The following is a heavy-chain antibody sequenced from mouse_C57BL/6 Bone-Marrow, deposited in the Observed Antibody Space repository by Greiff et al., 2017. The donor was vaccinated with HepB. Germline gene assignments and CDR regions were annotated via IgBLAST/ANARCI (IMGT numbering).Heavy chain of an antibody. D-gene: IGHD2-2*01. CDR2: IYPRSGNT. V-gene: IGHV1-81*01. Sequence: QVQLQQSGAELARPGASVKLSCKASGYTFTSYGISWVKQRTGQGLEWIGEIYPRSGNTYYNEKFKGKATLTADKSSSTAYMELRGLTSEESAVYFCARKGSTRVTSAWFAYWGQGTLVTVSA. CDR1: GYTFTSYG. J-gene: IGHJ3*01. CDR3: ARKGSTRVTSAWFAY.